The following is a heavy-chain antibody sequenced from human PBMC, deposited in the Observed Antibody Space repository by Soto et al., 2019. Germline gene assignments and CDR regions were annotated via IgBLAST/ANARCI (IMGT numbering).Heavy chain of an antibody. V-gene: IGHV4-30-4*01. Sequence: QVQLQESGPGLVKPSHTLSLTCTVSGGSISSGDYYWSWIRQPPGKGLEWIGYIYYSGSTYYNPSLKSRVTISVDTSKNQFSLKLSSVTAADTAVYYCARLDLDAVRGWDFDYWGQGTLVTVSS. J-gene: IGHJ4*02. CDR2: IYYSGST. CDR1: GGSISSGDYY. D-gene: IGHD3-3*01. CDR3: ARLDLDAVRGWDFDY.